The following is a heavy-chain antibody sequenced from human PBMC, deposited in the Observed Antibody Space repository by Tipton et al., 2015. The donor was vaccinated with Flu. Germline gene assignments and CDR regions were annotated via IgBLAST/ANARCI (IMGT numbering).Heavy chain of an antibody. CDR3: ARGPRGRYFDY. V-gene: IGHV4-34*01. CDR2: INHYGGT. CDR1: GESFSADY. J-gene: IGHJ4*02. Sequence: TLSLTCAVYGESFSADYWIWIRQSPGKGLEWIGEINHYGGTNYNPSLKSRVTISIDTSKNQFSLKLSFVTAADTAMYYCARGPRGRYFDYWGQGTLVTVSS.